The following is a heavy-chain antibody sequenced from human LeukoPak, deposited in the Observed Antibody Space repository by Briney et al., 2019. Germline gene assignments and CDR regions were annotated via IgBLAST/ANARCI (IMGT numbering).Heavy chain of an antibody. CDR1: GFTFSRYE. J-gene: IGHJ4*02. Sequence: GGSLTLSCAASGFTFSRYEMNWVRQAPGKGLEWVSSISSSSSYIYYADSVKGPFTISRDNAKSSLYLQMNSLRAEDTAVYDCARGYSRGGWGQGTLVTVSS. CDR3: ARGYSRGG. V-gene: IGHV3-21*01. D-gene: IGHD5-18*01. CDR2: ISSSSSYI.